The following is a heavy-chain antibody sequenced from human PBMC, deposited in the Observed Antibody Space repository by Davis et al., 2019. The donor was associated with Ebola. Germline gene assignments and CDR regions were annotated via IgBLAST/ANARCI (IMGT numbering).Heavy chain of an antibody. V-gene: IGHV3-30-3*01. CDR1: GFTFSSYA. D-gene: IGHD1-7*01. J-gene: IGHJ5*02. CDR3: ARGNNWNYGWFDP. CDR2: ISYDGSNK. Sequence: GESLKISCVASGFTFSSYAMHWVRQAPGKGLEWVAVISYDGSNKYYADSVKGRFTISRDNSKNTLYLQMNSLRAEDTAVYYCARGNNWNYGWFDPWGQGTLVTVSS.